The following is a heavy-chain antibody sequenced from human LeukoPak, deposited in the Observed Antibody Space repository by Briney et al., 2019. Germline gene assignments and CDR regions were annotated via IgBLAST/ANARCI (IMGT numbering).Heavy chain of an antibody. J-gene: IGHJ4*02. CDR3: TTGTY. CDR2: TRSKADGGTP. V-gene: IGHV3-15*01. D-gene: IGHD3/OR15-3a*01. Sequence: GGSLRLSCAASGFTFSNAWMSWVRQAPGKGLEWVGRTRSKADGGTPDYAAPVTGRFTISRDDSKNTLYLQMNSLKTEDTAVYYCTTGTYWGQGTLVTVSS. CDR1: GFTFSNAW.